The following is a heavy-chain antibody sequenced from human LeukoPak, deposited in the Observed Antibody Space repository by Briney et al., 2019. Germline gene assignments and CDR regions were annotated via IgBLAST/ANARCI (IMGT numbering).Heavy chain of an antibody. CDR3: ARWGYSGYDRYFDY. V-gene: IGHV4-59*01. J-gene: IGHJ4*02. D-gene: IGHD5-12*01. CDR1: GGSISSYY. CDR2: IYYSGST. Sequence: SETLSLTCTVSGGSISSYYWSWIRQPPGKGLEWIGYIYYSGSTNYNPSLKSRVTISVDTSKNQFSLKLSSVTAADTAVYYCARWGYSGYDRYFDYWGQGTLVTVSS.